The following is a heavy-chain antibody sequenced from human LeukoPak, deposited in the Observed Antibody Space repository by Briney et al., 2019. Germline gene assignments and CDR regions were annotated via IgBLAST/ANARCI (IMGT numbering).Heavy chain of an antibody. Sequence: SETLSLTCTVSGYSITSGYYWGWIRQSPGKGLEWIGSINHSGSTYYNPSLKSRVTVSVDTSKNQFSLKLSSVTAADTAVYYCARPGAPYYYYYMDVWGKGTTVTVSS. CDR1: GYSITSGYY. CDR3: ARPGAPYYYYYMDV. CDR2: INHSGST. J-gene: IGHJ6*03. D-gene: IGHD3-10*01. V-gene: IGHV4-38-2*02.